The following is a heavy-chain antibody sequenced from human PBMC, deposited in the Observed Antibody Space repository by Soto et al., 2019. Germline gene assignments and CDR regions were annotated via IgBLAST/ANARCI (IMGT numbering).Heavy chain of an antibody. CDR1: GGSISSYY. J-gene: IGHJ4*02. CDR3: ARVTSGYRPHFEY. V-gene: IGHV4-59*01. Sequence: SETLSLTCTVSGGSISSYYWSWIRQPPGKGLEWIGYIYYSGSTNYKPSLKSRATISVDTSKNQFSLKLSSVTAADTAVYYCARVTSGYRPHFEYWGQGTLVTVSS. D-gene: IGHD3-3*01. CDR2: IYYSGST.